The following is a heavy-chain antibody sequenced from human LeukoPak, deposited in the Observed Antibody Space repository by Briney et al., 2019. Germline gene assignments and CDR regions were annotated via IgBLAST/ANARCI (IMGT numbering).Heavy chain of an antibody. CDR3: ARGRRDCSSTSCYRKYSAKYNWFDP. CDR2: INHSGST. D-gene: IGHD2-2*01. J-gene: IGHJ5*02. Sequence: GSLRLSCAASGFTFNTYAMSWIRQPPGKGLEWIGEINHSGSTNYNPSLKSRVTISVDTSKNQFSLKLSSVTAADTAVYYCARGRRDCSSTSCYRKYSAKYNWFDPWGQGTLVTVSS. V-gene: IGHV4-34*01. CDR1: GFTFNTYA.